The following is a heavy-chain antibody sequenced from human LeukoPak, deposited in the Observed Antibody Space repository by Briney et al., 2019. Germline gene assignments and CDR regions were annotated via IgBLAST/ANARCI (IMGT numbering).Heavy chain of an antibody. CDR3: ARVLIAVLTLGNLDSFICP. J-gene: IGHJ5*02. CDR1: NSSVTGGPF. V-gene: IGHV4-38-2*01. Sequence: SETLSLTCAGSNSSVTGGPFWGWVRQSPGKGLEWIGTTYHRGTSYYNPSLKSRVTMSVDTSKNQFSLRLRSVTAADTAVYYCARVLIAVLTLGNLDSFICPWGQGTLVTVSS. D-gene: IGHD3-22*01. CDR2: TYHRGTS.